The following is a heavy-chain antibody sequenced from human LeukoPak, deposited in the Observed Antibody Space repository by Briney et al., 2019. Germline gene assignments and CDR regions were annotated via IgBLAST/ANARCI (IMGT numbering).Heavy chain of an antibody. CDR3: AKLVTSGTLRNFAY. CDR2: IGEIGGT. D-gene: IGHD6-13*01. CDR1: GFTFSSYA. Sequence: PGGSVRLSCAASGFTFSSYAMNWVRQAPGKGLEWVSAIGEIGGTFYADSVKGRFTISRDNSKNTVYLQMNSLGAEDTAVYYCAKLVTSGTLRNFAYWGQGRLVTVSS. V-gene: IGHV3-23*01. J-gene: IGHJ4*02.